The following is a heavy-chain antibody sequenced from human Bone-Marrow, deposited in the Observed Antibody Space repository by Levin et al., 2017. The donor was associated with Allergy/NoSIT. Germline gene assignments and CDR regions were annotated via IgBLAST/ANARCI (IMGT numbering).Heavy chain of an antibody. Sequence: RGSGPTLVKPTQTLTLTCTFSGFSLSPKGMRVSWIRQSPGKALEWLARIDWDDEKFYSPSLKTRLTISKDTSKNQVVLTVTNMDPVDTAPFYCARTYCTPGSCSGLSWFFDFWGRGTLVTVTS. CDR2: IDWDDEK. CDR3: ARTYCTPGSCSGLSWFFDF. CDR1: GFSLSPKGMR. V-gene: IGHV2-70*17. D-gene: IGHD2-8*01. J-gene: IGHJ2*01.